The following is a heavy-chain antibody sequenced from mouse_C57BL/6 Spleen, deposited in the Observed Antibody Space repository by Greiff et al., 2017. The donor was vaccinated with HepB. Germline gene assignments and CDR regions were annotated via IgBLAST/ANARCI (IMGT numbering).Heavy chain of an antibody. CDR1: GFNIKDYY. V-gene: IGHV14-1*01. J-gene: IGHJ2*01. CDR2: IDPEDGDT. Sequence: VHVKQSGAELVRPGASVKLSCTASGFNIKDYYMHWVKQRPEQGLEWIGRIDPEDGDTEYAPKFQGKATMTADTSSNTAYLQLSSLTSEDTAVYYCTAGGKNFDYWGQGTTLAVSS. D-gene: IGHD1-1*02. CDR3: TAGGKNFDY.